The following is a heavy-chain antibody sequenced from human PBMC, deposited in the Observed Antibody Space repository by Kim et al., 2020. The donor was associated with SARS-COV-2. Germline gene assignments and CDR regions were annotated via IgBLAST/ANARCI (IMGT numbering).Heavy chain of an antibody. J-gene: IGHJ1*01. V-gene: IGHV4-59*01. CDR3: VSLAAAGVGGEYFQH. D-gene: IGHD6-13*01. Sequence: PSLKSRVTISVDTSKNQFSLKLSSVTAADTAVYYCVSLAAAGVGGEYFQHWGQGTLVTVSS.